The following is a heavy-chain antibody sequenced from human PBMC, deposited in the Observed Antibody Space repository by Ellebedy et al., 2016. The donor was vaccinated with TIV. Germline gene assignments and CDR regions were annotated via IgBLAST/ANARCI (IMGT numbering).Heavy chain of an antibody. V-gene: IGHV3-30*04. Sequence: GESLKISXAASGFTFSSYAMHWVRQAPGKGLEWVAVISYDGSNKYYADSVKGRFTISRDNSKNTLYLQMNSLRAEDTAVYYCARDHSGSGYYAFDIWGQGTMVTVSS. D-gene: IGHD3-3*01. CDR3: ARDHSGSGYYAFDI. J-gene: IGHJ3*02. CDR1: GFTFSSYA. CDR2: ISYDGSNK.